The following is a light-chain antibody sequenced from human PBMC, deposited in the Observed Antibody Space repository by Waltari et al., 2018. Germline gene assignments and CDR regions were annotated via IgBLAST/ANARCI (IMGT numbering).Light chain of an antibody. Sequence: QSVLTQPPSASGTPGQRVPISCSGSTSNIGDNTFYWYQQIPGMAPKLLIYSSNQRPSGVPDRFSGSRSGTSASLAISGLQSADEADYYCAAWDDSLNGHVFGSGTKVTVL. CDR3: AAWDDSLNGHV. J-gene: IGLJ6*01. CDR1: TSNIGDNT. CDR2: SSN. V-gene: IGLV1-44*01.